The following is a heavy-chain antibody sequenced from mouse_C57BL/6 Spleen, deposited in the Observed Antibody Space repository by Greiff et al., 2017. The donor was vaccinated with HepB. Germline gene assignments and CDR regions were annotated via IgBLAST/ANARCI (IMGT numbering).Heavy chain of an antibody. D-gene: IGHD1-1*01. V-gene: IGHV5-4*01. J-gene: IGHJ3*01. CDR3: ARDQGIYYYGSSPCFAY. Sequence: EVMLVESGGGLVKPGGSLKLSCAASGFTFSSYAMSWVRQTPEKRLEWVATISDGGSYTYYPDNVKGRFTISRDNAKNNLYLQMSHLKSEDTAMYYCARDQGIYYYGSSPCFAYWGQGTLVTVSA. CDR1: GFTFSSYA. CDR2: ISDGGSYT.